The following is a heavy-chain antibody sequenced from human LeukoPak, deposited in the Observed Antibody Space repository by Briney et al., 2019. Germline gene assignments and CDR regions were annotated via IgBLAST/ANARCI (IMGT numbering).Heavy chain of an antibody. CDR1: GGSISSSSYY. CDR3: ARHSNWSGGVDWFDP. Sequence: SETLSLTCTVSGGSISSSSYYWGWIRQPPGKGLEWIGYIYYSGSTNYNPSLKSRVTISVDTSKNQFSLKLSSVTAADTAVYYCARHSNWSGGVDWFDPWGQGTQVTVSS. J-gene: IGHJ5*02. D-gene: IGHD1-20*01. V-gene: IGHV4-61*05. CDR2: IYYSGST.